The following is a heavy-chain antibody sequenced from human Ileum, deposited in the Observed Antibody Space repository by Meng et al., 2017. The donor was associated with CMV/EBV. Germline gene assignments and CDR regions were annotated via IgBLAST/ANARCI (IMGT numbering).Heavy chain of an antibody. D-gene: IGHD2-2*01. Sequence: GGSLRLSCAASGFTVSSNYMSWVRQAPGKGLEWVSVIYSGGSTYYADSVKGRFTISRDNSKNTLYLQMNSLRAEDTAVYYCARDKVDCSSTSCYYYFDYWGQGTLVTVSS. J-gene: IGHJ4*02. CDR2: IYSGGST. CDR3: ARDKVDCSSTSCYYYFDY. CDR1: GFTVSSNY. V-gene: IGHV3-66*02.